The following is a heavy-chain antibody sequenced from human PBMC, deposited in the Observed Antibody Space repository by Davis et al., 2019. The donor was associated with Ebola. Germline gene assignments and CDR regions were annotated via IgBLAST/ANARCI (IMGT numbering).Heavy chain of an antibody. CDR1: GYTFTGYY. J-gene: IGHJ5*02. CDR3: ARDDDYGDYGGFDP. Sequence: ASVKVSCKASGYTFTGYYMHWVRQAPGLGLEWMGIINPTDGTTTYAPNFRGRVTMTRDTSTSTVYMDLRNLRSDDTAFYYCARDDDYGDYGGFDPWGQGTLVTVSS. CDR2: INPTDGTT. D-gene: IGHD4-17*01. V-gene: IGHV1-46*01.